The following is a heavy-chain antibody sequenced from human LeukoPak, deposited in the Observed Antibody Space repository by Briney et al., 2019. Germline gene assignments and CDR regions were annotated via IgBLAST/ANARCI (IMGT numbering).Heavy chain of an antibody. CDR1: GFIFSTAW. J-gene: IGHJ6*03. D-gene: IGHD3-22*01. Sequence: GGSLRLSCAASGFIFSTAWVGWVRQAPGKGLEWVAFIRYDGSNKYYADSVKGRFTTSRDNSKNTLYLQMNSLRAEDTAAYYCAKEPFYDSSGYPSDYYYYMDVWGKGTTVTVSS. CDR3: AKEPFYDSSGYPSDYYYYMDV. V-gene: IGHV3-30*02. CDR2: IRYDGSNK.